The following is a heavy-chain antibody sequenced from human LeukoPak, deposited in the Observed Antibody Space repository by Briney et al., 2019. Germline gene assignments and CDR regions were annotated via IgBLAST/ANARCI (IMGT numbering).Heavy chain of an antibody. CDR2: IRYDGSNK. J-gene: IGHJ4*02. V-gene: IGHV3-30*02. Sequence: GGSLRLSCAASGFTFSSYGMHWVRQAPGKGLEWVAFIRYDGSNKYYADSVKGRFTISRDNSKNTLYLQMNSLRAEDMAVYYCARGATVVTPIFDYWGQGTLVTVSS. CDR3: ARGATVVTPIFDY. CDR1: GFTFSSYG. D-gene: IGHD4-23*01.